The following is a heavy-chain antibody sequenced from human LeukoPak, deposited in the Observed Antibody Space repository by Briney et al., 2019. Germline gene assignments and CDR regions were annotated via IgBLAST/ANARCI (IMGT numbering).Heavy chain of an antibody. D-gene: IGHD2-21*02. CDR3: ARHVVVVTAIPGDYFDS. CDR1: GGSISSYY. Sequence: SETLSLTCTVSGGSISSYYWSWIRQPPGKGLEWIGYIYYSGRTHYNPSLKSRVTISEDASNNQFSLKLTSVTATDTAVYYCARHVVVVTAIPGDYFDSWGQGTLVTVSS. V-gene: IGHV4-59*08. CDR2: IYYSGRT. J-gene: IGHJ4*02.